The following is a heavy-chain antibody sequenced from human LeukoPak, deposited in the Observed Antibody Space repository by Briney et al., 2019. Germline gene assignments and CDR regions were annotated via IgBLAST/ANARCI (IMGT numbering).Heavy chain of an antibody. CDR2: ISGSGGST. J-gene: IGHJ4*02. V-gene: IGHV3-23*01. Sequence: GSSLRLSCAASGFTFSSYAMSWVRQAPGKGLEWVAAISGSGGSTYYADSVKGRVTISRDNSKNTLYLQMNSLRAEDTAVYYCAKFLPTHIVVANYYFDYWGQGTLVTVSS. CDR1: GFTFSSYA. CDR3: AKFLPTHIVVANYYFDY. D-gene: IGHD2-21*01.